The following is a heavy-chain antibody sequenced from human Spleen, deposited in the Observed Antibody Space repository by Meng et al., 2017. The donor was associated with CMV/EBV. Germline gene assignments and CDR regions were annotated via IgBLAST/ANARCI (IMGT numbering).Heavy chain of an antibody. D-gene: IGHD1-14*01. Sequence: GSLRLSCTVSGGSINSNSWSWIRQPPGKGLEWIGYIYYTGGTNYNPSLKSRVTISLDTSKNQFSLKLNSVPAADTAVYYCARDPGTTYNWFDPWGQGTLVTVSS. J-gene: IGHJ5*02. CDR1: GGSINSNS. CDR2: IYYTGGT. V-gene: IGHV4-59*01. CDR3: ARDPGTTYNWFDP.